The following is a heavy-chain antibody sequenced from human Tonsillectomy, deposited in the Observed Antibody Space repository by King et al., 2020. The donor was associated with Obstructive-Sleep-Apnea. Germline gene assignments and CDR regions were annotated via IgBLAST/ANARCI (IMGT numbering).Heavy chain of an antibody. D-gene: IGHD6-13*01. CDR2: INPNSGGT. CDR1: GYTFTDYY. Sequence: VQLVESGAEVKKPGASVKVSCKASGYTFTDYYIHWLRQAPGQGLEWMGWINPNSGGTNYAQKFQGRVTMTRDTSISTAYMELSRLRTDDTAVYYCAREYSTYWGEEGLDYGGQGAQVTVSS. CDR3: AREYSTYWGEEGLDY. J-gene: IGHJ4*02. V-gene: IGHV1-2*02.